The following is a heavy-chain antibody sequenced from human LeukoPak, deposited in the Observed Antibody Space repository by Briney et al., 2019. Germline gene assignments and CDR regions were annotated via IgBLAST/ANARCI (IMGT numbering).Heavy chain of an antibody. CDR1: GFTFSSYN. Sequence: GGSLRLSCAASGFTFSSYNMNWVRQAPGKGLEWVSYISSSSSTIYYADSVKGRFTISRDNAKNSLYLQMNSLRDEDTAVYYCARDIINSGSYAIDYWGQGTLVTVSS. CDR2: ISSSSSTI. CDR3: ARDIINSGSYAIDY. J-gene: IGHJ4*02. D-gene: IGHD1-26*01. V-gene: IGHV3-48*02.